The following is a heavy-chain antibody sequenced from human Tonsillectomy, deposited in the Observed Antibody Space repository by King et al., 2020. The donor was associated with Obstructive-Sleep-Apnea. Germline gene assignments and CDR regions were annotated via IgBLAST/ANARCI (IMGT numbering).Heavy chain of an antibody. V-gene: IGHV1-69*04. D-gene: IGHD5-18*01. CDR1: GGTFSSFA. Sequence: QLVQSGAAVKKPGSSVKVSCKASGGTFSSFAITWVRQAPGQGLEWMGRIIPMLGIVNSAQKLQGRVMITADKFTSTAYMELSSLRSDDTAMYYCVRGNVDTAIPFDYWVQGTLVTVSS. J-gene: IGHJ4*02. CDR3: VRGNVDTAIPFDY. CDR2: IIPMLGIV.